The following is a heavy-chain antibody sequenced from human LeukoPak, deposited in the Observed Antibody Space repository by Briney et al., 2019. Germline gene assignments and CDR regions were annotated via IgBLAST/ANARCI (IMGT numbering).Heavy chain of an antibody. CDR2: IIPILGTA. CDR3: AGSLKFITMIPHY. J-gene: IGHJ4*02. Sequence: SVNVSCKASGGTFSSYAISWVRQAPGQGLEWMGGIIPILGTANYAQKFQGRVTITADESTSTAYMELSSLRSEDTAVFYCAGSLKFITMIPHYWGQGTLVTVSS. D-gene: IGHD3-22*01. CDR1: GGTFSSYA. V-gene: IGHV1-69*13.